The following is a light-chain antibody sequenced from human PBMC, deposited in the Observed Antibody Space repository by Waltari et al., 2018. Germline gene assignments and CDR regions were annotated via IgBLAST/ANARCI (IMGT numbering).Light chain of an antibody. CDR3: QKYDRLPAT. Sequence: EIVLTKSPGPLSWSPGERGTPSRRASLSVSRFLAWYQQKPAQAPRLLIYGASTRATGIPDRFSGSGSGTDFSLTISRLEPEDFAVYYCQKYDRLPATFGQGTKVEIK. V-gene: IGKV3-20*01. J-gene: IGKJ1*01. CDR1: LSVSRF. CDR2: GAS.